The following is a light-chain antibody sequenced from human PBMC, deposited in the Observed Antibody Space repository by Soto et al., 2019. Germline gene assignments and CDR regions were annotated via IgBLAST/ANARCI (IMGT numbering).Light chain of an antibody. CDR1: SSDVGGYNY. CDR2: EVS. V-gene: IGLV2-14*01. CDR3: SSYTSSYTFGYV. J-gene: IGLJ1*01. Sequence: QSVLTQPASVSGSPGQSITISCTGTSSDVGGYNYVSWYQQHPGKAPKLMIYEVSNRPSGVSNRFSGSKSGNTASLTISGLQAEDEADYYCSSYTSSYTFGYVFGTGTKLTVL.